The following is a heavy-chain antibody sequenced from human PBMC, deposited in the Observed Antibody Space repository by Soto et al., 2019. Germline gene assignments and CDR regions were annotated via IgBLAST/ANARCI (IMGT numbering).Heavy chain of an antibody. CDR3: ANVEYSYGFYYYYGMDV. CDR1: GCTFSSYA. D-gene: IGHD5-18*01. J-gene: IGHJ6*02. Sequence: ASVKVSCKASGCTFSSYAISWVRQAPGQGLEWMGGIIPIFGTANYAQKYQGRVTITADESTSTAYMELSSLRSEDTAVYYCANVEYSYGFYYYYGMDVWGQGTTVTVSS. V-gene: IGHV1-69*13. CDR2: IIPIFGTA.